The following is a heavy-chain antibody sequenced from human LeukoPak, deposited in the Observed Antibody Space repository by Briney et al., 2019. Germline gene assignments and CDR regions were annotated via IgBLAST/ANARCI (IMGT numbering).Heavy chain of an antibody. Sequence: GGSLRLSCAASGFTFSSYGMHWVRQAPGKGLEWVAFKRYDGSNKYYADSVKGRFTISRDNSKNTLYLQMNSLRAEDTAVYYCATNGKQQLVLYYYYYMDVWGKGTTVTVSS. CDR3: ATNGKQQLVLYYYYYMDV. CDR2: KRYDGSNK. J-gene: IGHJ6*03. D-gene: IGHD6-13*01. V-gene: IGHV3-30*02. CDR1: GFTFSSYG.